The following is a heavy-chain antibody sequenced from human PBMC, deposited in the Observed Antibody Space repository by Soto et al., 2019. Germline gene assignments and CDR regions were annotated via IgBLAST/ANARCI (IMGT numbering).Heavy chain of an antibody. D-gene: IGHD4-17*01. Sequence: SETLSLTCTVSGGSISSRAYYCIWIRQFPGKGLDWIGYISYSESTDYNPSLKSRVTISADTSKNQFSLKLSSVTAADTAVYYCAGGNDYAKIGYWGQGAQVTVSS. V-gene: IGHV4-31*03. CDR1: GGSISSRAYY. CDR2: ISYSEST. CDR3: AGGNDYAKIGY. J-gene: IGHJ4*02.